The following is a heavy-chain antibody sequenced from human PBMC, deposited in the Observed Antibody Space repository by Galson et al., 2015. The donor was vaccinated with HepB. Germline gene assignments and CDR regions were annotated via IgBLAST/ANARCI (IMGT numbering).Heavy chain of an antibody. CDR2: MSPSGDRI. J-gene: IGHJ4*02. V-gene: IGHV3-21*01. CDR1: GFTFSSDS. D-gene: IGHD4-17*01. CDR3: AGDGSTVTMGY. Sequence: SLRLSCAASGFTFSSDSMNWVRQAPGKGLEWVSSMSPSGDRIYYADSVKGRFAISRDNAKKSVYLQMNSLRVEDTAVYYCAGDGSTVTMGYWGQGTLVTVSS.